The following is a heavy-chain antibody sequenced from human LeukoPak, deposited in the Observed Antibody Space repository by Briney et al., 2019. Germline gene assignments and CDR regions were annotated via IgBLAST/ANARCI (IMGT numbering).Heavy chain of an antibody. CDR1: GFTFSSYA. CDR3: ARGGTRTWAAFDI. Sequence: GGSLRLSCAASGFTFSSYAMSWVRQAPGKGLEWVANIKQDGSEKYYVDSVKGRFTISRDNAKNSLYLQMNSLRAEDTAVYYCARGGTRTWAAFDIWGQGTMVTVSS. V-gene: IGHV3-7*01. D-gene: IGHD1-1*01. CDR2: IKQDGSEK. J-gene: IGHJ3*02.